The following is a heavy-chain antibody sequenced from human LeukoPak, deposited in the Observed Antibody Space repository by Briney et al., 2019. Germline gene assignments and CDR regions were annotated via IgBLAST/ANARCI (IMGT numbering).Heavy chain of an antibody. CDR1: GFTFSTYA. V-gene: IGHV3-23*01. D-gene: IGHD3-10*01. CDR2: FSGSGSSI. J-gene: IGHJ4*02. Sequence: GGSLRLSCAASGFTFSTYAMSWVRQAPGKRLEWVSAFSGSGSSIYYADSVKGRFTISRDNSKNTLYLQMNSLRAEDTAVYYCAKVVGVDYYGSGNRVDFDYWGQGTLVTVSS. CDR3: AKVVGVDYYGSGNRVDFDY.